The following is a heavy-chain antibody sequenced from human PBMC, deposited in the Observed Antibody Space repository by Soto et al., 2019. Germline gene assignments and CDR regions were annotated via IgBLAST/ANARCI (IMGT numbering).Heavy chain of an antibody. CDR3: AKYVPLGASDY. Sequence: GESLKISCQASGYSFTTYWIGWVRQMPGKGLEWMGVIYPGDSDTRYSPSFQGQVTISADKSISTAYLQWSSLKASDTAMYYCAKYVPLGASDYWGQGTLVTVSS. J-gene: IGHJ4*02. V-gene: IGHV5-51*01. CDR1: GYSFTTYW. CDR2: IYPGDSDT. D-gene: IGHD1-26*01.